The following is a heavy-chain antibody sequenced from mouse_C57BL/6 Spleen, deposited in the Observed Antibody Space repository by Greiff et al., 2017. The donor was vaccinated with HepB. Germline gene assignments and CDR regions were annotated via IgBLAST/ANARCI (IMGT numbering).Heavy chain of an antibody. CDR3: TVGYDPFAY. J-gene: IGHJ3*01. CDR1: GFNIKDDY. D-gene: IGHD2-2*01. Sequence: EVQLQQSGAELVRPGASVKLSCTASGFNIKDDYMHWVKQRPEQGLEWIGWIDPENGDTEYASKFQGKATITADTSSNTAYLQLSSLTSEDTAVYYCTVGYDPFAYGGQGTLVTVSA. CDR2: IDPENGDT. V-gene: IGHV14-4*01.